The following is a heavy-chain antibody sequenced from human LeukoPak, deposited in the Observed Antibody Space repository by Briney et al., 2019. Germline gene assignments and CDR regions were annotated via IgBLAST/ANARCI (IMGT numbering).Heavy chain of an antibody. J-gene: IGHJ4*02. CDR3: ARDSGGERIQLWYFDH. CDR2: IIPIFGTA. D-gene: IGHD5-18*01. Sequence: SVKVSCRASGGTFSSYAISWVRQAPGQGLEWMGRIIPIFGTANYAQKFQGRVTITTDESTGTAYMELSSLRSEDTAVYYCARDSGGERIQLWYFDHWGQGTLVTVSS. V-gene: IGHV1-69*05. CDR1: GGTFSSYA.